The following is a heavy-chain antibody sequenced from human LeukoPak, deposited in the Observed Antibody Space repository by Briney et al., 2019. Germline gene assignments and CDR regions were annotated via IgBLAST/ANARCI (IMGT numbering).Heavy chain of an antibody. V-gene: IGHV4-4*07. CDR1: GGSISSYY. J-gene: IGHJ4*02. CDR3: AREVTSGWYLLDS. Sequence: SGTLSLTCTVSGGSISSYYCNWIRQPAGKGLEWIGRMYTSGTTNYNPSLESRVTMSSDTSKNQFSLKLSSVTAADTAVYYCAREVTSGWYLLDSWGQGTLVTVSS. CDR2: MYTSGTT. D-gene: IGHD6-19*01.